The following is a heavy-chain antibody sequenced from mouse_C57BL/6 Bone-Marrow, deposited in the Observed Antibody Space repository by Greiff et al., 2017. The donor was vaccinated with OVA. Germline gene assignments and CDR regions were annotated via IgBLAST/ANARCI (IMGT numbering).Heavy chain of an antibody. V-gene: IGHV1-69*01. CDR3: ARRGLTGTDFDY. D-gene: IGHD4-1*01. CDR1: GYTFTSYW. CDR2: IDPSDSYT. J-gene: IGHJ2*01. Sequence: VKLQQPGAELVMPGASVKLSCKASGYTFTSYWMHWVKQRPGQGLEWIGEIDPSDSYTNYNQKFKGKSTLTVDKSSSTAYMQLSSLTSEDSAVYYCARRGLTGTDFDYWGQGTTLTVSS.